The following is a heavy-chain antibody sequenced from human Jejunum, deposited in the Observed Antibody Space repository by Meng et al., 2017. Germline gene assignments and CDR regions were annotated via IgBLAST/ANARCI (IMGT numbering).Heavy chain of an antibody. J-gene: IGHJ3*01. V-gene: IGHV3-30*04. D-gene: IGHD3-22*01. Sequence: GESLKISCTASGITLSSHHMHWLRQAPGKGLEWVALLSSDGSARSYADSLKGRFTISRDNSKDTLYLQINSLRTEGTSLYYCAREFHSSGHAGTFDLWGQGTMVTVSS. CDR1: GITLSSHH. CDR2: LSSDGSAR. CDR3: AREFHSSGHAGTFDL.